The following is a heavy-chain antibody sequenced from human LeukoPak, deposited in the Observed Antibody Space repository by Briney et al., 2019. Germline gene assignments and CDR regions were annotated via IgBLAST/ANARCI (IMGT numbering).Heavy chain of an antibody. J-gene: IGHJ4*02. CDR3: ARDRGLHLFDY. CDR2: IYYSGST. V-gene: IGHV4-39*07. D-gene: IGHD4-11*01. CDR1: GGSISSSSSY. Sequence: SETLSLTCTVSGGSISSSSSYWGWIRQPPGKGLEWIGSIYYSGSTYYNPSLKSRVTISVDTSKNQFSLKLSSVTAADTAVYYCARDRGLHLFDYWGQGTLVTVSS.